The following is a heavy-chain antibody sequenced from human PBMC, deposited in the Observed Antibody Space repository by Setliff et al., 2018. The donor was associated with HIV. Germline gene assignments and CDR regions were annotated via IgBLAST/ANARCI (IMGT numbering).Heavy chain of an antibody. V-gene: IGHV1-8*02. CDR2: MNPNSGNT. Sequence: GASVKVSCKASGYTFKSNDINWVRQATGQGLEWMGWMNPNSGNTGYAQKFQGRVTMTRDTSISTAYMELNNLKFEDTAVYYCARGLRQNRSNSDVFDVWGQGTVVTVSS. CDR1: GYTFKSND. D-gene: IGHD4-4*01. CDR3: ARGLRQNRSNSDVFDV. J-gene: IGHJ3*01.